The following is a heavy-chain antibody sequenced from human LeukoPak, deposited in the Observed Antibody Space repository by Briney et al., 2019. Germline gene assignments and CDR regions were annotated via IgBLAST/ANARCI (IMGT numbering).Heavy chain of an antibody. CDR3: ARGYSSLDP. Sequence: GGSLRLSCAASGFTFSSYPMIWVRQAPGKGLEWVSAISDSGRSTYYADSVKGRFTISRDNSKNTLYLHMNSLTAEDTAVYYCARGYSSLDPWGQGTLVTVSS. V-gene: IGHV3-23*01. CDR1: GFTFSSYP. J-gene: IGHJ5*02. CDR2: ISDSGRST. D-gene: IGHD6-19*01.